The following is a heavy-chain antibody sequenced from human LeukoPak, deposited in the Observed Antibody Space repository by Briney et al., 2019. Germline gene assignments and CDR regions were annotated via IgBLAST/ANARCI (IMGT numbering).Heavy chain of an antibody. CDR2: ISSSGSYV. Sequence: PGGSLRLSCVASGFTFSSYSMNWVRQAPGKGLEWVSSISSSGSYVYYADSVKGRFTISRDNAKNSVSLQMNSLRAGDAAAYYWARASSKQVGGYVPDGFDIWGEGGMVTVSS. CDR1: GFTFSSYS. D-gene: IGHD3-22*01. CDR3: ARASSKQVGGYVPDGFDI. J-gene: IGHJ3*02. V-gene: IGHV3-21*01.